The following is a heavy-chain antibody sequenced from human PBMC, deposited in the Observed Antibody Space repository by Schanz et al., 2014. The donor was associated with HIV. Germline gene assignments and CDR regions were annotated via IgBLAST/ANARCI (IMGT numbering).Heavy chain of an antibody. Sequence: QVQLVQSGAEVKKPGASVRVSCKASGYTFTTYYIHWVRQAPGQGLEWMGWINPSSGGTNLAQKFQGRVTMTTDTSTSTAYMELRSLRSDDTALYYCARGVVGATTDVFDYWGQGTLVTVSS. CDR1: GYTFTTYY. CDR2: INPSSGGT. CDR3: ARGVVGATTDVFDY. D-gene: IGHD1-26*01. J-gene: IGHJ4*02. V-gene: IGHV1-2*02.